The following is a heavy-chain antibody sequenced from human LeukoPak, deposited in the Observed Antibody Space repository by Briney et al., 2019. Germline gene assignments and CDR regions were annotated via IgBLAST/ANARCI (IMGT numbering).Heavy chain of an antibody. D-gene: IGHD5-24*01. CDR1: GYTFTGYY. V-gene: IGHV1-2*02. CDR2: INPNSGGT. Sequence: GASVRVSCKASGYTFTGYYMHWVRQAPGQGLEWMGWINPNSGGTNYAQKFQGRVTMTRDTSISTAYMELSRLRSDDTAVYYCARGCRRWLQSSDYYFDYWGQGTLVTVSS. J-gene: IGHJ4*02. CDR3: ARGCRRWLQSSDYYFDY.